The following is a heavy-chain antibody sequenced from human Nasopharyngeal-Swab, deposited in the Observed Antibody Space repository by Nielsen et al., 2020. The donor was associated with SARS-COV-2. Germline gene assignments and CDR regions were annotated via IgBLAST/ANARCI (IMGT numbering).Heavy chain of an antibody. CDR2: INHSGST. D-gene: IGHD2-21*01. Sequence: WIRQPPGKGLDWIGEINHSGSTNYNPSLKSRVTISVDTSKNQFSLKLSSVTAADTAVYYCARAGDIRYYYYGMDVWGQGTTVTVSS. J-gene: IGHJ6*02. CDR3: ARAGDIRYYYYGMDV. V-gene: IGHV4-34*01.